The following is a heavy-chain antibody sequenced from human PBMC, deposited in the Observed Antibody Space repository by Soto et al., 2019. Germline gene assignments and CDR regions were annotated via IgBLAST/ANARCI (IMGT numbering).Heavy chain of an antibody. D-gene: IGHD6-25*01. J-gene: IGHJ6*02. CDR2: INPNIGKA. CDR1: GGTFSSYA. V-gene: IGHV1-69*13. Sequence: SVKGSCKASGGTFSSYAISWVRQAPGQGLEWMGGINPNIGKADYAQKFQGRVTITADESTSTAYMELSSLRSEDTAVYYCARDSDSSDPDYYYYGMDAWGQGTTVTVSS. CDR3: ARDSDSSDPDYYYYGMDA.